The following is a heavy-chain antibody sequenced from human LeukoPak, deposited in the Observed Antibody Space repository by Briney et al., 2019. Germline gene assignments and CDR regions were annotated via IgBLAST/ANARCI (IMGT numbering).Heavy chain of an antibody. CDR3: AKAPVTTCRGAYCYPFDY. CDR1: GFTFSSYA. V-gene: IGHV3-30*04. Sequence: GGSLRLSCAASGFTFSSYAMHWVRQAPGKGLEWVAVISYDGSNKYYADSVKGRFTISRDNSKNTLYLQMNSLRAEDTAVYYCAKAPVTTCRGAYCYPFDYWGQGTLVTVSS. J-gene: IGHJ4*02. D-gene: IGHD2-21*01. CDR2: ISYDGSNK.